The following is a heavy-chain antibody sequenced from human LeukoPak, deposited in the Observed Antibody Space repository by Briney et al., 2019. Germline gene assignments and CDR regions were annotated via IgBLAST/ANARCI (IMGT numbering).Heavy chain of an antibody. CDR1: GGSFSGYY. Sequence: SETLSLTCAVYGGSFSGYYWSWIRQPPGKGLEWIGEINHSGSTNYNPSLKSRVTISVDTSKNQFSLKLSSVTAADTAVYYCARGKVPAAIGVYYMDVWGKGTTVTVSS. CDR3: ARGKVPAAIGVYYMDV. V-gene: IGHV4-34*01. J-gene: IGHJ6*03. CDR2: INHSGST. D-gene: IGHD2-2*01.